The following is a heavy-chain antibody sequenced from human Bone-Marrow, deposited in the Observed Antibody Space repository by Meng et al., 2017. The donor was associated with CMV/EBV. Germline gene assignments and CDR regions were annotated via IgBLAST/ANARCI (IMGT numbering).Heavy chain of an antibody. Sequence: GSLRLSCAVDGGSFSGYYWSWIRQPPGKGLEWIGEINHSGSTNYNPSLKSRVTISVDTSKNQFSLKLSSVTAADTAVYYCARASRYCSSTSCYRYYFDYWGQGTLVTVSS. CDR1: GGSFSGYY. CDR3: ARASRYCSSTSCYRYYFDY. V-gene: IGHV4-34*01. J-gene: IGHJ4*02. D-gene: IGHD2-2*01. CDR2: INHSGST.